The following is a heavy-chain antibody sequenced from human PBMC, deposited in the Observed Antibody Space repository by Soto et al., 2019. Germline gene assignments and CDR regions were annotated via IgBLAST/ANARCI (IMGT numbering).Heavy chain of an antibody. CDR2: ISYDGSNK. Sequence: PGGSLRLSCAASGFTFSSYGMHWVRQAPGKGLEWVAAISYDGSNKYYADSVKGRFPISRDNSKNTLYLQMNSLRTEDTAVYYCAREPWSGVNRGDYYYYYMDVWGKGTTVTVSS. CDR3: AREPWSGVNRGDYYYYYMDV. J-gene: IGHJ6*03. D-gene: IGHD3-3*01. V-gene: IGHV3-30*03. CDR1: GFTFSSYG.